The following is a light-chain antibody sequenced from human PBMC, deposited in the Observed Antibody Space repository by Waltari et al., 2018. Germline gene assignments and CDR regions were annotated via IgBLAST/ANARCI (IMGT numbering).Light chain of an antibody. CDR2: DTT. Sequence: QAVVTQEPSLTVSPGGTVTLTCDSSTGAVTSDHYPYWFQQKPGQAPRPLIYDTTKKYSWTPARFSGSLLGGKAALTLSGAQPEDEAEYYCLLAYGDAQVFGTGTKVTVL. J-gene: IGLJ1*01. CDR3: LLAYGDAQV. CDR1: TGAVTSDHY. V-gene: IGLV7-46*01.